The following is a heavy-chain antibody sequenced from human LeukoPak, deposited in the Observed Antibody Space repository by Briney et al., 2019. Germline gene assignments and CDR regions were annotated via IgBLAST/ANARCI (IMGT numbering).Heavy chain of an antibody. Sequence: SQTLFLTCTVSGGSISSGGYYWSWIRQHPGKGLEWIGYIYYSGSTYYNPSLKSRVTISVDTSKNQFSLKLSSVTAADTAVYYCARGGIAAAGHWFDPWGQGTLVTVSS. V-gene: IGHV4-31*03. D-gene: IGHD6-13*01. J-gene: IGHJ5*02. CDR2: IYYSGST. CDR1: GGSISSGGYY. CDR3: ARGGIAAAGHWFDP.